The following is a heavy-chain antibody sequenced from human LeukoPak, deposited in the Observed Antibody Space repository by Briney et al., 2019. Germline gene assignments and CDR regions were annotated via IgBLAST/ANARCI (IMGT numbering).Heavy chain of an antibody. J-gene: IGHJ4*02. Sequence: PGGSLRLSCAASGFTFSSYDMHWVRQATGKGLEWVSAIGTAGDTYYPGSVKGRFTISRENAKNSLYLQMNSLRAGDTAVYYCARSGVARDFDYWGQGTLVTVSS. V-gene: IGHV3-13*01. CDR3: ARSGVARDFDY. CDR2: IGTAGDT. D-gene: IGHD7-27*01. CDR1: GFTFSSYD.